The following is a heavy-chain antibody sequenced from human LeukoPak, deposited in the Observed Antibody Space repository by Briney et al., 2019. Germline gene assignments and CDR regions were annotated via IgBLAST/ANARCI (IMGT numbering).Heavy chain of an antibody. CDR1: GDSISNSAYY. J-gene: IGHJ4*02. CDR3: ARGLN. D-gene: IGHD3-16*01. CDR2: IYYSGST. Sequence: SETLSLTCTVSGDSISNSAYYWGWIRQSPGKGLEWIGNIYYSGSTYYNPSLKSRVTISVDTSKNQFSLKLSSATAADTAVYYCARGLNWGQGTLVTVSS. V-gene: IGHV4-39*01.